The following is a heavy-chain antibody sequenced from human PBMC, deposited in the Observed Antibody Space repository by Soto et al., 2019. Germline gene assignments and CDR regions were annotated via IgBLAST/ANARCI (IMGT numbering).Heavy chain of an antibody. Sequence: SQTLSLTCVISGDSVSSNSAAWNWIRQSPSRGLEWLGRTYYRSKWYNDYAVPVKSRITINPDTSKNQFSLQLNSVTPEDTAVYYCARLAAAGIRYYYYGMDVWGQGTTVTVSS. CDR2: TYYRSKWYN. J-gene: IGHJ6*02. D-gene: IGHD6-13*01. CDR1: GDSVSSNSAA. V-gene: IGHV6-1*01. CDR3: ARLAAAGIRYYYYGMDV.